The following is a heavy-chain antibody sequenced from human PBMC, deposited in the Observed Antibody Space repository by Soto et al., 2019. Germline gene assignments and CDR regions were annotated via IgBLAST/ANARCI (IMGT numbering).Heavy chain of an antibody. D-gene: IGHD1-26*01. V-gene: IGHV1-18*01. CDR1: GYTFTSYG. CDR3: ARDLTPGIVDH. CDR2: ISAYNGNT. Sequence: QVQLVQSGAEVKKPGASVKVSCKASGYTFTSYGISWVRQAPGQGLEWMGWISAYNGNTNYAQKLQGRVTMTTDTSKNKGHMELRSLRSDDPAVDYWARDLTPGIVDHWGQGTLVTVSS. J-gene: IGHJ4*02.